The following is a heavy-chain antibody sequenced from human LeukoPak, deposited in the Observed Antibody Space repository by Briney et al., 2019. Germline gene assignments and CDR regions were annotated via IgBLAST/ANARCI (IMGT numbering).Heavy chain of an antibody. V-gene: IGHV1-2*02. J-gene: IGHJ4*02. D-gene: IGHD2-21*02. CDR2: MHAGNGNT. CDR1: GYRFISHY. Sequence: ASVKASCTASGYRFISHYIHWVRHAPGQGPEWLGWMHAGNGNTRYPEKFEGRVTMTRDTSSNPAYMDLTSLRSDDTAVYYCAREGSYCVGGDCYSFDFWGQGTLVTVSS. CDR3: AREGSYCVGGDCYSFDF.